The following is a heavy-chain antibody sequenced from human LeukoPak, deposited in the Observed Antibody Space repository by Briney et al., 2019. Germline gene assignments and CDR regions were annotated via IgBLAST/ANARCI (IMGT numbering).Heavy chain of an antibody. V-gene: IGHV1-2*02. D-gene: IGHD3-9*01. J-gene: IGHJ4*02. CDR3: ARDSSDILTGYYHF. CDR1: GYSFNDYY. Sequence: ASVMVSCKTSGYSFNDYYLHWVRQAPGQGLEWMGWINPNSGRTHYAPKFQGRVTLTTDTSITTAYMELSSLISGDTALYYCARDSSDILTGYYHFWGQGTLVTVSS. CDR2: INPNSGRT.